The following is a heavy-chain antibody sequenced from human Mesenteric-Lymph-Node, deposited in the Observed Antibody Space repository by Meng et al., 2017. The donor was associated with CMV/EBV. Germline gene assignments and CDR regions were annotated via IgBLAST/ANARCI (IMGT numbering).Heavy chain of an antibody. CDR1: GGSFSAYY. D-gene: IGHD1-14*01. CDR2: INHRRIT. V-gene: IGHV4-34*01. J-gene: IGHJ4*02. CDR3: ARGAPEGYFDY. Sequence: SLSGAVYGGSFSAYYWIWIRQPPGKGLEWIGEINHRRITNYNPSLKSRVTLSIDTSKNQFSLKLSSVTAADTAVYYCARGAPEGYFDYWGQGALVPSPQ.